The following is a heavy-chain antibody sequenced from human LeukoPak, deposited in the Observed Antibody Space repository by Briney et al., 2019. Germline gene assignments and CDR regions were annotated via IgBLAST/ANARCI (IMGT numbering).Heavy chain of an antibody. CDR3: ARVGPYDSSGYYHDAFDI. CDR2: INQDESAK. D-gene: IGHD3-22*01. V-gene: IGHV3-7*01. Sequence: GGSLRLSCAASGFTFSRYWMSWVRQAPGKGLEWVASINQDESAKFYVDSVKGRFTISRDNAKNSLYLQMNSLRAEDTAVYYCARVGPYDSSGYYHDAFDIWGQGTMVTVSS. CDR1: GFTFSRYW. J-gene: IGHJ3*02.